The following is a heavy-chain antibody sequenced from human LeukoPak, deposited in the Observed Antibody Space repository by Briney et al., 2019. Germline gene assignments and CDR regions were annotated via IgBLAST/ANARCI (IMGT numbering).Heavy chain of an antibody. D-gene: IGHD5-18*01. CDR3: ARDLGYSYGSY. J-gene: IGHJ4*02. Sequence: GRSLRLSCAASGFTFSSYAMHWVRQAPGKGLEWVAVISYDGSNKYYADSVKGRFTISRDNSKNTLYLQMNSLRAEDTAVYYCARDLGYSYGSYWGQGTLVTVSS. V-gene: IGHV3-30-3*01. CDR1: GFTFSSYA. CDR2: ISYDGSNK.